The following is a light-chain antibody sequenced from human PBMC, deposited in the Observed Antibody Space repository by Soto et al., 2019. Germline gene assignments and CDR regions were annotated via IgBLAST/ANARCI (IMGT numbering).Light chain of an antibody. J-gene: IGKJ2*01. Sequence: DIQMTQSPSSLSASVGDRVTITCRASQGISNYLAWYQQKPGKVPKLLIYAASTLQSGVTSRFSVSGSGTYFTLTISSLQPEAVTTYYCQKYNSAPYTVGQGTKVEIK. CDR3: QKYNSAPYT. CDR2: AAS. CDR1: QGISNY. V-gene: IGKV1-27*01.